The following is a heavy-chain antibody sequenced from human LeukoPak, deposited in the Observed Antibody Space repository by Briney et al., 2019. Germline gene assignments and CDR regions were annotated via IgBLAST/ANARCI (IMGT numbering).Heavy chain of an antibody. CDR2: IDTSGTTM. CDR3: ARDNWVDC. J-gene: IGHJ5*01. Sequence: GGSLRLCCAASGLTFSKYSMTWVRQAPGKGLEWVSFIDTSGTTMYYTDSVKGRFTISRDNAKNSLYLQMNSLKVEDTAIYYCARDNWVDCWGQGTLVTVSS. CDR1: GLTFSKYS. V-gene: IGHV3-48*04.